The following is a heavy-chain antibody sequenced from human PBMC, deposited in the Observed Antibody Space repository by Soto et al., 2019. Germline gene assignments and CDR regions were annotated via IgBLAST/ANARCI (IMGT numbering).Heavy chain of an antibody. Sequence: ASVKVSCKASGFTFTDYYMHWVRQAPGQGLEWMGWINPNSGGTNYAQKFQGRVTMTRDTSISTAYMELSRLRSDDTAVYYCARKRDRRWSYYDDYDMDVWGQGTTVTVSS. D-gene: IGHD4-17*01. CDR2: INPNSGGT. CDR3: ARKRDRRWSYYDDYDMDV. V-gene: IGHV1-2*02. CDR1: GFTFTDYY. J-gene: IGHJ6*02.